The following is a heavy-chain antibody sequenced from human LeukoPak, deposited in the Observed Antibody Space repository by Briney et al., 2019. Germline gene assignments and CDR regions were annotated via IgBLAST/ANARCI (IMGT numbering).Heavy chain of an antibody. D-gene: IGHD3-9*01. V-gene: IGHV3-15*04. CDR1: GFNFTNAW. CDR2: IESKSDDGTT. Sequence: GGSLRLSCVVSGFNFTNAWMSWVRQTPGEAPEWVGRIESKSDDGTTDYAAPVKGRFTISRDDSKNTLYLQMNSLKTEDTAVYYCTTVGDYDILTGFPIDYWGQGTLVTVSS. J-gene: IGHJ4*02. CDR3: TTVGDYDILTGFPIDY.